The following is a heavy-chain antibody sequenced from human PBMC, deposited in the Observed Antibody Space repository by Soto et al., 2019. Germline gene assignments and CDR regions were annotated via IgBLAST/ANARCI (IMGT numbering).Heavy chain of an antibody. CDR1: GGSFITYY. J-gene: IGHJ3*02. D-gene: IGHD5-18*01. CDR3: RVTLFMGTDVFDI. Sequence: SATLSLTCAGYGGSFITYYWSWVRQTPGKGLEWIGEISHSGNTNYNPSLKSRVIMSVDTSKNQFSLKLSSVTAADTAVYHCRVTLFMGTDVFDIWGQGTMVTVSS. CDR2: ISHSGNT. V-gene: IGHV4-34*01.